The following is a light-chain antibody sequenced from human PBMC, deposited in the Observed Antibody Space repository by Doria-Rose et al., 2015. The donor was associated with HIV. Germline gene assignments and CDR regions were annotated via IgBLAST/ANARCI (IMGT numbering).Light chain of an antibody. CDR3: QQTYSSPPWT. Sequence: TQSPSSLSASIGDRVTITCRASQTVSTYLNWFQQGPGKAPKLLIYAASRLQSGVPSRFSGSGSGTDFTLTISGLQPGDFATYYCQQTYSSPPWTFGQGTKVEMK. V-gene: IGKV1-39*01. CDR2: AAS. J-gene: IGKJ1*01. CDR1: QTVSTY.